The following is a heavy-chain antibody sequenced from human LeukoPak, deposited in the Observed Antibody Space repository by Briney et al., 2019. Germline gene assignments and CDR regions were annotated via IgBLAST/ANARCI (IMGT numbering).Heavy chain of an antibody. D-gene: IGHD1-26*01. CDR1: GFSFNNDW. CDR2: INQDGSEK. V-gene: IGHV3-7*03. J-gene: IGHJ4*02. CDR3: AKDVGKWESLHFFDY. Sequence: SGGSLRLSCATSGFSFNNDWMDWVRQAPGKGLEWVANINQDGSEKNCLDSVKGRFTISRDNAQNSLYLQMNSLRGDDTAVYYCAKDVGKWESLHFFDYWGQGTLVTVSS.